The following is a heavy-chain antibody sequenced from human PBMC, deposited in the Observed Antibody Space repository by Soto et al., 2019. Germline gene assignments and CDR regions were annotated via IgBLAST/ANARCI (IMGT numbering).Heavy chain of an antibody. Sequence: QVQLVESGGGVVQPGRSLRLSCAASGFTFSSYAMHWVRQAPGKGLEWVAVISYDGSNKYYADSVKGRFTISRDNSKNTLYLQVNSLRAEDTAVYYCARVIAADYYGMDVWGQGTTVTVSS. J-gene: IGHJ6*02. CDR1: GFTFSSYA. CDR3: ARVIAADYYGMDV. CDR2: ISYDGSNK. D-gene: IGHD6-13*01. V-gene: IGHV3-30-3*01.